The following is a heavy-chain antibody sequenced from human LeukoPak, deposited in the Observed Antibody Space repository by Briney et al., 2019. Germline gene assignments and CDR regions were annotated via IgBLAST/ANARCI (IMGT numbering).Heavy chain of an antibody. CDR1: GGSFSAYY. J-gene: IGHJ4*02. CDR2: INHSGNT. CDR3: ARGKEVITMLRGLKPGYYFDY. V-gene: IGHV4-34*01. Sequence: SETLSLTCAVYGGSFSAYYWSWIRQPPGKGLEWIGEINHSGNTNYNPSLKSRVTISVDTSKNQFSLKLNSVTAADTAVYYCARGKEVITMLRGLKPGYYFDYWGQGTLVTVSS. D-gene: IGHD3-10*01.